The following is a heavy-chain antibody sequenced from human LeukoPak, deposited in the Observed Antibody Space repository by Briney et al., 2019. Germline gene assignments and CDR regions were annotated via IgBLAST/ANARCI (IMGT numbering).Heavy chain of an antibody. V-gene: IGHV1-69*13. Sequence: GASVKVSCKASGGTFSSYAISWVRQAPGQGLEWMGGIIPIFGTANYAQKFQGRVTITADESTTTAYMELSSLRSEDTAVYYCARDSGDYYDNNWFDPWGQGTLVTVSS. CDR1: GGTFSSYA. CDR3: ARDSGDYYDNNWFDP. CDR2: IIPIFGTA. J-gene: IGHJ5*02. D-gene: IGHD3-22*01.